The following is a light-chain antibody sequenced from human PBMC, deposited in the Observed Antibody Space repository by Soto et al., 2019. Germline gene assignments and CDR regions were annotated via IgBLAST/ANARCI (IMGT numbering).Light chain of an antibody. V-gene: IGKV3-20*01. CDR3: QQYSHLIT. Sequence: EIVLTQSPGTLSLSPWERATVYCRSSQSVSSSYLAWYQQKPGQAPRLLIYGASSRATGIPDRFSGSGSGTDFTFTISSLQPEDIATYYCQQYSHLITFGQGTRLEI. J-gene: IGKJ5*01. CDR2: GAS. CDR1: QSVSSSY.